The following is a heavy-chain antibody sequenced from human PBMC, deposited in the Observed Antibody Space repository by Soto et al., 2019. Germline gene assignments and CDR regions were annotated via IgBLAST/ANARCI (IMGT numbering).Heavy chain of an antibody. CDR1: GITFSTYR. CDR2: IKSDGSVT. D-gene: IGHD3-3*01. J-gene: IGHJ4*02. CDR3: ARENYDFWSSYYLAY. Sequence: EVQLVESGGGLVQPGGSLRLSCVVSGITFSTYRMHWVRQAPGKGLVWVSHIKSDGSVTHYTDSVRGRFIISRDNAKNTCFLQMNSWRAEDTVVYYCARENYDFWSSYYLAYWGQGPLVTVSS. V-gene: IGHV3-74*01.